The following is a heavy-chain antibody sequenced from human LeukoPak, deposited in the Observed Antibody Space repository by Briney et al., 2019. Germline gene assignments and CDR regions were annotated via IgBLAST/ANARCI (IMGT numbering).Heavy chain of an antibody. CDR1: GYTFTSYD. V-gene: IGHV1-8*01. CDR3: ARGGNYYDSIVNNTKGNYFDY. Sequence: ASVKVSCKASGYTFTSYDINWVRQATGQGLEWMGWMNPNSGNTGYAQKFQGRVTMTRNTSISTAYMELSSLRSEDTAVYYCARGGNYYDSIVNNTKGNYFDYWGQGTLVTVSS. J-gene: IGHJ4*02. CDR2: MNPNSGNT. D-gene: IGHD3-22*01.